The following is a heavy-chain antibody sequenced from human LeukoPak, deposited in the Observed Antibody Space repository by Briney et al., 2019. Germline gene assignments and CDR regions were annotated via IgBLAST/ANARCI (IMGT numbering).Heavy chain of an antibody. J-gene: IGHJ5*02. Sequence: SETLSLTCAVYGGSFSGYYWSWIRQPPGKGLEWIGEINHSGSTNYNPSLKSRVTISVDTSKNQFSLKLSSVTAADTAVYYSARAPRYYYGSGSWAPFDPWGQGTLVTVSS. CDR2: INHSGST. CDR3: ARAPRYYYGSGSWAPFDP. D-gene: IGHD3-10*01. CDR1: GGSFSGYY. V-gene: IGHV4-34*01.